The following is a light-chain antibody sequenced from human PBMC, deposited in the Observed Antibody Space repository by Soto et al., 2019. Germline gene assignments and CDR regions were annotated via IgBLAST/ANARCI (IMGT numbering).Light chain of an antibody. J-gene: IGLJ1*01. CDR3: AAWNGTLNGLYV. V-gene: IGLV1-44*01. Sequence: QSVLTQPPSASGTPGQRVTISCSGSSSNIGSLSVDWYQHLPGTAPKLLIYSDYQRPSGVPDRFSGSTSGTSASLAISGLHSEDDADYDGAAWNGTLNGLYVFGTGTKVTVL. CDR2: SDY. CDR1: SSNIGSLS.